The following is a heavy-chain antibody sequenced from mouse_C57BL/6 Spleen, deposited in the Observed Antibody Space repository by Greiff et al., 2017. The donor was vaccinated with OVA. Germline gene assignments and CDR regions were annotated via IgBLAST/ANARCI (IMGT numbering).Heavy chain of an antibody. D-gene: IGHD1-1*01. CDR1: GFTFSSYA. V-gene: IGHV5-9-1*02. CDR2: ISSGGDYI. CDR3: TRENGSSDWYFDV. J-gene: IGHJ1*03. Sequence: EVKLEESGEGLVKPGGSLKLSCAASGFTFSSYAMSWVRQTPEKRLEWVAYISSGGDYIYYADTVKGRFTISRDNARNTLYLQMSSLKSEDTAMDYCTRENGSSDWYFDVWGTGTTVTVSS.